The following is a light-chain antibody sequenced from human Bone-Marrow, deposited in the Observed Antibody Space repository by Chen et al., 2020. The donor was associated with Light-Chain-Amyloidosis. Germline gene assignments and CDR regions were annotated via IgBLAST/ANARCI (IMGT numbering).Light chain of an antibody. J-gene: IGLJ3*02. CDR2: EVS. CDR3: SSYTTSTTWV. CDR1: SSDIGGYNF. V-gene: IGLV2-14*01. Sequence: QSALTQPASVSGSPGHSIAISGTGASSDIGGYNFVSWYQQHSGKAPNLILYEVSNRPSGVSSRFSGAKSGDTASLTISGLQPEDEADYYCSSYTTSTTWVFGGGTKLTVL.